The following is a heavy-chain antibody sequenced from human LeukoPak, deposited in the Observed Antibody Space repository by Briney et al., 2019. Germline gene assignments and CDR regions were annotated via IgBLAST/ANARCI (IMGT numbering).Heavy chain of an antibody. CDR2: IGTAGDT. D-gene: IGHD6-6*01. CDR3: ARVKSIAARLYYYYYYMDV. J-gene: IGHJ6*03. Sequence: GGSLRLSCAASGFTFSSHDMHWVRQGTGIGLEWVSAIGTAGDTYYPGSVKGRFTISRENAKNSLYLQMNSLRAGDTAVYYCARVKSIAARLYYYYYYMDVWGKGTTVTVSS. V-gene: IGHV3-13*01. CDR1: GFTFSSHD.